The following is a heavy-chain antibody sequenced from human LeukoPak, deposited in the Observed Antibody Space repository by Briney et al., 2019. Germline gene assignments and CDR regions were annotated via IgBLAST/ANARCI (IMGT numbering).Heavy chain of an antibody. V-gene: IGHV4-34*01. CDR2: INNSGST. Sequence: PAETLSLTCAVYGGSFSGYYWSWIRQPPGKGLEWIGEINNSGSTNYDPSLESRVTISVDTSKNQLSLKLSSVTAADTAVYYCARDYGGRKWYFDYWGQGTLVIVSS. D-gene: IGHD4-23*01. CDR1: GGSFSGYY. CDR3: ARDYGGRKWYFDY. J-gene: IGHJ4*02.